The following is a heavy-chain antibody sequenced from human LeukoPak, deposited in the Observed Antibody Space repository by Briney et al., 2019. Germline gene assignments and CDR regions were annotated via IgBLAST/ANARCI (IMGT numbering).Heavy chain of an antibody. V-gene: IGHV4-39*07. CDR3: ARQRGYSYGFEDY. J-gene: IGHJ4*02. CDR1: GGSISSGTYY. Sequence: SPSQTLSLTCAVSGGSISSGTYYWGWIRQPPGKGLEWIGSIYYTGSTTYNPSLKSRVTISVDTSKNQFSLKLNSVTAADTAVYYCARQRGYSYGFEDYWGQGTLVTVSS. CDR2: IYYTGST. D-gene: IGHD5-18*01.